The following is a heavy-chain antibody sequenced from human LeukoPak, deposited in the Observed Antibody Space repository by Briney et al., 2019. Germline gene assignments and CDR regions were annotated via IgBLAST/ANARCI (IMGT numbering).Heavy chain of an antibody. V-gene: IGHV4-59*08. J-gene: IGHJ4*02. CDR1: GGSISSYY. D-gene: IGHD2-2*01. CDR2: IYNSGST. Sequence: SETLSLTCTVSGGSISSYYWSWIRQPPGKGLEWIGYIYNSGSTNYNPSLRSRVTISVDTSKNQFSLKLSSVTAADTAVYYCATLLPAAYFDFWGQGTLVTVSS. CDR3: ATLLPAAYFDF.